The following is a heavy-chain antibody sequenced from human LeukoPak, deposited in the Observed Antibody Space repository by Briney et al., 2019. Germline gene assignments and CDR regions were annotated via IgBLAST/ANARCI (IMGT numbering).Heavy chain of an antibody. CDR1: GGSLSGYY. V-gene: IGHV4-34*01. CDR2: INHSGST. J-gene: IGHJ4*02. D-gene: IGHD3-16*01. Sequence: SETLSLTCAVYGGSLSGYYWSWIRQPPGKGLEWIGEINHSGSTNYNLSLKSRVTISVDTSKNQFSLKLSSVTAEDTAVYYCSRGVTDPNWGQGTLVTVSS. CDR3: SRGVTDPN.